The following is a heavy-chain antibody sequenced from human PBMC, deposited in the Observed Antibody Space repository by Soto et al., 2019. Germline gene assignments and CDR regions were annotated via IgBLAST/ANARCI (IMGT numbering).Heavy chain of an antibody. CDR1: GFTFSSYA. J-gene: IGHJ3*02. Sequence: LRLSCAASGFTFSSYAMSWVRQAPGKGLEWVSAISGSGGSTYYADSVKGRFTISRDNSKNTLYLQMNSLRAEDTAVYYCVLRRYYYDSSGYYHDAFDIWGQGTMVTVSS. V-gene: IGHV3-23*01. CDR2: ISGSGGST. CDR3: VLRRYYYDSSGYYHDAFDI. D-gene: IGHD3-22*01.